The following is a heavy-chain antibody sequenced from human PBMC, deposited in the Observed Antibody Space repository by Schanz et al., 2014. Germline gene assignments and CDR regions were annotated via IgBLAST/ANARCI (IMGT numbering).Heavy chain of an antibody. J-gene: IGHJ4*02. CDR3: ARARGYTVYD. CDR1: GFSFSDYW. D-gene: IGHD5-12*01. Sequence: EVQLVESEGGLVQPGGSLRLSCEGSGFSFSDYWMGWVRQAPGKGLEWVANIKQDGSEKFYVDSVKGRFTISRDNAKKSLYLQMNSLRAEDTAVYYCARARGYTVYDWGQGALVTVSS. V-gene: IGHV3-7*01. CDR2: IKQDGSEK.